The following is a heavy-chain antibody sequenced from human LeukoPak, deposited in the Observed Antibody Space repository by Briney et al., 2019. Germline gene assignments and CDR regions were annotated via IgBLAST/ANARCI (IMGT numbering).Heavy chain of an antibody. D-gene: IGHD3-10*01. V-gene: IGHV4-4*02. CDR1: GGSISSSNW. Sequence: SGTLCLTCAVSGGSISSSNWWSWVRPPPGKGLGWIGKIYHSGSTNYNPSLKGRVTISLDNSKNQFSLKLYSVTAADTAVYYCARTRLVRGVIDYFDDWGQGTLVTVSS. J-gene: IGHJ4*01. CDR3: ARTRLVRGVIDYFDD. CDR2: IYHSGST.